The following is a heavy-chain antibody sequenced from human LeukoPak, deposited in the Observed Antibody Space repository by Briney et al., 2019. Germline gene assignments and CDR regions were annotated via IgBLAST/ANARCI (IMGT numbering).Heavy chain of an antibody. V-gene: IGHV1-2*04. Sequence: ASVKVSCKGFGYTFADYFIHWVRQAPGQGLEWMGRINPNSGGTEYAPKFQGWVTMTRDTSISTAYVEVSRLISDNTAVYYCARDVTSTPNWEFDYWGQGTLVIVSS. J-gene: IGHJ4*02. D-gene: IGHD1-26*01. CDR1: GYTFADYF. CDR2: INPNSGGT. CDR3: ARDVTSTPNWEFDY.